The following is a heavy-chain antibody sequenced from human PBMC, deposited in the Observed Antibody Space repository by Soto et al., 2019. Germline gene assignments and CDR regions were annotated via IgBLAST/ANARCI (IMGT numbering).Heavy chain of an antibody. D-gene: IGHD3-9*01. V-gene: IGHV1-69*02. J-gene: IGHJ3*02. CDR3: ASILRYFDWLLRDDAFDI. Sequence: GASVKVSCKASGGTFSSYTISWVRQAPGQGLEWMGRIIPILGIANYAQKFQGRVTITADKSTSTAYMELSSLRSEDTAVYSCASILRYFDWLLRDDAFDIWGQGTMVTVSS. CDR1: GGTFSSYT. CDR2: IIPILGIA.